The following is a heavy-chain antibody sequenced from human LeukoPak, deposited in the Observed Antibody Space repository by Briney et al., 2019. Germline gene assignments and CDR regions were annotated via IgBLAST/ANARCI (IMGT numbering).Heavy chain of an antibody. CDR1: GGSISSGSYY. V-gene: IGHV4-61*01. CDR2: IYYSGST. J-gene: IGHJ5*02. CDR3: ARSPVWLSGNWFVP. Sequence: SETLSLTCTVSGGSISSGSYYWSWMRQPPGKGLEWIGNIYYSGSTNYNPSLKSRVTISVDTSKKQFSLKVSSVTAAATAVYYCARSPVWLSGNWFVPWGQGILVTVSS. D-gene: IGHD5-12*01.